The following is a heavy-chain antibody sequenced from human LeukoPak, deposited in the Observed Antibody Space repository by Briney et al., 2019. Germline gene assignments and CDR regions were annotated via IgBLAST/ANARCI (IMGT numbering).Heavy chain of an antibody. Sequence: GGSLRLSCAASGFIFSSYWMAWVRQAPGKGLEWVANIKEDGSEKNYVDSVKGRFTISRDNSKNTLYLQMNSLRAEDTAVYYCAKDGGLLWFGELPRTFYYMDVWGKGTTVTVSS. CDR2: IKEDGSEK. D-gene: IGHD3-10*01. J-gene: IGHJ6*03. CDR3: AKDGGLLWFGELPRTFYYMDV. CDR1: GFIFSSYW. V-gene: IGHV3-7*03.